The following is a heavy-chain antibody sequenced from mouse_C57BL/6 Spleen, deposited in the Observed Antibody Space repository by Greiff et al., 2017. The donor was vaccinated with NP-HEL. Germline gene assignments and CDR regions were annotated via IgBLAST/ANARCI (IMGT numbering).Heavy chain of an antibody. J-gene: IGHJ4*01. CDR2: IDPETGGT. CDR3: TRRDYGSSYNAMDY. V-gene: IGHV1-15*01. CDR1: GYTFTDYE. Sequence: VKVVESGAELVRPGASVTLSCKASGYTFTDYEMHWVKQTPVHGLEWIGAIDPETGGTAYNQKFKGKAILTADKSSSTAYMELRSLTSEDSAVYYCTRRDYGSSYNAMDYWGQGTSVTVSS. D-gene: IGHD1-1*01.